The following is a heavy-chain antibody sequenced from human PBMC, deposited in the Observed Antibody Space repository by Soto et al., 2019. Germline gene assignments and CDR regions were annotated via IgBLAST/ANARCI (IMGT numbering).Heavy chain of an antibody. CDR2: INPSGGST. J-gene: IGHJ4*02. D-gene: IGHD3-22*01. CDR3: ARDPLYQYYYDSSGSHFDY. V-gene: IGHV1-46*01. Sequence: ASVKVSCKASGYTFTSYYMHWVRQAPGQGLEWMGIINPSGGSTSYAQKFQGRVTMTRDTSTSTVYMELSSLRSEDTAVYYCARDPLYQYYYDSSGSHFDYWGQGTLVTAPQ. CDR1: GYTFTSYY.